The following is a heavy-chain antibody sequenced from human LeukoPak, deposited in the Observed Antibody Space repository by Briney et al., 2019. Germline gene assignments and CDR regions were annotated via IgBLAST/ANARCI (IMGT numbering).Heavy chain of an antibody. J-gene: IGHJ4*02. CDR3: AGSSGWTGFDY. CDR2: INHSGST. Sequence: PSETLSLTCAVYGGSFRGYYWSWIRQPPGKGLEWIGEINHSGSTNYNPSLKSRVTISVDTSKNQFSLKLSSVTAADTAVYYCAGSSGWTGFDYWGQGTLVTVSS. V-gene: IGHV4-34*01. D-gene: IGHD6-19*01. CDR1: GGSFRGYY.